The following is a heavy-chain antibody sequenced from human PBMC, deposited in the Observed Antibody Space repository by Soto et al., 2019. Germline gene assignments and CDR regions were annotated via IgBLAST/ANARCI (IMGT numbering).Heavy chain of an antibody. CDR2: IYPADSDV. CDR3: ARQDCSGGSCYSSRHYYYGMDV. J-gene: IGHJ6*02. Sequence: GESLKISCKGSGYSFTRYWIAWVRQVPGKGLEWMGIIYPADSDVRHSPSFQGQVTISVDKSLSTAYLQWSSLKASDTAMYYCARQDCSGGSCYSSRHYYYGMDVWGQGTTVTVSS. CDR1: GYSFTRYW. D-gene: IGHD2-15*01. V-gene: IGHV5-51*01.